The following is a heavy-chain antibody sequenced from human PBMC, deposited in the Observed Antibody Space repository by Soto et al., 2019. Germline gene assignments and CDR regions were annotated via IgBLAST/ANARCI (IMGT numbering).Heavy chain of an antibody. CDR1: GFNLRGYY. J-gene: IGHJ4*02. V-gene: IGHV3-11*01. CDR3: TRDPRITDF. D-gene: IGHD3-16*01. CDR2: INPGGDVI. Sequence: PGGSLRLSCAASGFNLRGYYMTWIRHAPGKGLELLSYINPGGDVIKYVDSVKGRFTISRDSAKNPLYLHMNSLRGEDTAVYYCTRDPRITDFWGQGTLVTVSS.